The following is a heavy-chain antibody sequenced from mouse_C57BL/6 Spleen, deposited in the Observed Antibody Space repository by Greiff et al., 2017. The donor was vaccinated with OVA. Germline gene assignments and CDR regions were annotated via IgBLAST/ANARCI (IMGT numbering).Heavy chain of an antibody. J-gene: IGHJ3*01. V-gene: IGHV1-64*01. CDR2: IHPNSGST. Sequence: VQLQQPGAELVKPGASVKLSCKASGYTFTSYWMHWVKQRPGQGLEWIGMIHPNSGSTNYNEKFKSKATLTVDKSSSTAYMQLSSLTSEDSAVYYCARSPLREGFAYWGQGTLVTVSA. CDR1: GYTFTSYW. CDR3: ARSPLREGFAY.